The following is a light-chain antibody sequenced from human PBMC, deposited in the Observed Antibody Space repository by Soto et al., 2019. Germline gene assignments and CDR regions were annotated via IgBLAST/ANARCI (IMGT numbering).Light chain of an antibody. CDR2: EVS. Sequence: LTQPPSASGSPGQSVTISCTGTSSDIGAYDYVSWYQQHPGKVPKLMTYEVSKRPSGVPDRFSASKSGNTASLTVSGLQAEDEADYYCSSHGGANNFYVFGTGTKVTVL. V-gene: IGLV2-8*01. J-gene: IGLJ1*01. CDR3: SSHGGANNFYV. CDR1: SSDIGAYDY.